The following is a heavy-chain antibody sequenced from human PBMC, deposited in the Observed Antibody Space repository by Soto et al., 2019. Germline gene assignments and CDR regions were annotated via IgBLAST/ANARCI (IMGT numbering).Heavy chain of an antibody. J-gene: IGHJ5*02. V-gene: IGHV4-31*03. CDR3: AGHSHDFWSGYPFDP. CDR1: GGSISSGGYY. CDR2: IYYSGST. D-gene: IGHD3-3*01. Sequence: SETLSLTCTVSGGSISSGGYYWSWIRQHPGKGLEWIGYIYYSGSTYYNPSLKSRVTISVDTSKNQFSLKLSSVTAADTAVYYCAGHSHDFWSGYPFDPWGQGTLVTVSS.